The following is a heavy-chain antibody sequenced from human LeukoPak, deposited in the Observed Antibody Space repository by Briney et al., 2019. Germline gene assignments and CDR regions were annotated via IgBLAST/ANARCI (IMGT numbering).Heavy chain of an antibody. V-gene: IGHV3-21*01. CDR2: ISSGSGYI. J-gene: IGHJ4*02. D-gene: IGHD3-22*01. Sequence: GGSLRLSCAASGFTFSNYNMNWVRQAPGKGLEWVSSISSGSGYIYYADSVKGRFTISRDNAKNSLYLQMNSLRVEDTAVYYCASEAFYDSSGYYGYWGQGTLVTVSS. CDR3: ASEAFYDSSGYYGY. CDR1: GFTFSNYN.